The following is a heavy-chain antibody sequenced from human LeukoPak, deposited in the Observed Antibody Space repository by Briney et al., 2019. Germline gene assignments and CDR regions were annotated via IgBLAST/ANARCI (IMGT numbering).Heavy chain of an antibody. V-gene: IGHV3-33*01. CDR2: IWYDGSQK. CDR1: GFTFNTYG. J-gene: IGHJ6*02. D-gene: IGHD2-8*02. CDR3: ARVGCTGGNCKPYSYYAMVV. Sequence: PGGSLRLSCAASGFTFNTYGMQWVRQAPGKGLEWVAIIWYDGSQKYYADSVKGRFTSSRDNYKNTLYLQMNSLRVEDTAVYYCARVGCTGGNCKPYSYYAMVVWGRGTTVTVSS.